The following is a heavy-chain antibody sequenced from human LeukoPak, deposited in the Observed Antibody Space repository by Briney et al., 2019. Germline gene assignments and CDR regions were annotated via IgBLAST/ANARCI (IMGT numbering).Heavy chain of an antibody. J-gene: IGHJ6*02. D-gene: IGHD3-22*01. CDR2: ISYDGSNK. CDR1: GFTFSSYA. CDR3: ARVQEDSSGYYSDYYYHGMDV. Sequence: SGGSLRLSCAASGFTFSSYAMHWVRQAPGKGLEWVAVISYDGSNKYYADSVKGRFTISRDNSKNTLYLQMNSLRAEDTAVYYCARVQEDSSGYYSDYYYHGMDVWGQGTTVTVSS. V-gene: IGHV3-30*04.